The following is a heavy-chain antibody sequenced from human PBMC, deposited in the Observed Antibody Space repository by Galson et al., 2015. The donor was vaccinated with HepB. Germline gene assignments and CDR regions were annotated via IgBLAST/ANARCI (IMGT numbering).Heavy chain of an antibody. CDR3: ATHLGS. CDR2: ISYDGSNK. J-gene: IGHJ5*02. Sequence: SLRLSCAASGFTFTNYAMYWVRQAPGKGLEWLALISYDGSNKYYAHSVKGRFTISRDTSNNTLFLQMNSLRTEDTAVYYCATHLGSWGQGALVTVSS. CDR1: GFTFTNYA. V-gene: IGHV3-30*03.